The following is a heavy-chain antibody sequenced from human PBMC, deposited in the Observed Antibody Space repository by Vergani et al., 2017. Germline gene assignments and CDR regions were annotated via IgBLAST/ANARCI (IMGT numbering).Heavy chain of an antibody. J-gene: IGHJ4*02. CDR1: GAPISYWC. D-gene: IGHD2-8*02. Sequence: QVQMQESGPGLVKTSETLSLTCSASGAPISYWCWSWLRQPAGKGLEWIGRLCPSGSTNYKPSLKCRVTMSIDTSKNQFSLKLTSVTAADTAVYYCATGARPFDIWGQGTLVTVSS. V-gene: IGHV4-4*07. CDR3: ATGARPFDI. CDR2: LCPSGST.